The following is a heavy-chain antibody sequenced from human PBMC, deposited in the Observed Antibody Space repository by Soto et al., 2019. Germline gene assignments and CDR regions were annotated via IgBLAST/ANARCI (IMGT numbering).Heavy chain of an antibody. D-gene: IGHD3-22*01. Sequence: ASVKVSCKASGYTFTSYGISWVRQAPGQGLEWMGWISAYNGNTNYAQKLQGRVTMTTDTSTSTAYMELRSLRSDDTAVYYCASQNPYDRGGVPINDAFDIWGQGTMVTVSS. CDR2: ISAYNGNT. CDR1: GYTFTSYG. V-gene: IGHV1-18*01. J-gene: IGHJ3*02. CDR3: ASQNPYDRGGVPINDAFDI.